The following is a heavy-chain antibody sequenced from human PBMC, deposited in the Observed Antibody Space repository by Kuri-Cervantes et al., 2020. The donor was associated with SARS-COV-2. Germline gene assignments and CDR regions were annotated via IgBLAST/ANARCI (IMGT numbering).Heavy chain of an antibody. V-gene: IGHV3-23*01. D-gene: IGHD3-22*01. CDR3: AKDPEGYYYDSSGYYHYNYYGMDV. J-gene: IGHJ6*02. Sequence: GGSLRLSCAASGFTFSSYAMSWVRQAPGKGLEWVSAISGSGGSTYYADSVKGRFTISRDNSKNTLYLQMNSLRAEDTAVYYCAKDPEGYYYDSSGYYHYNYYGMDVWGQGTTVTVSS. CDR1: GFTFSSYA. CDR2: ISGSGGST.